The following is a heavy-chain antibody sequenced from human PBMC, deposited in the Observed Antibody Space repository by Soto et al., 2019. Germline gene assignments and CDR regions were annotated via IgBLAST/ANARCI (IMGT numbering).Heavy chain of an antibody. Sequence: SETLSLTCTGSGGSISSYYWSWIRQPPGKGLEWIGYIYYSGSTNYNPSLKSRVTISVDTSKNQFSLKLSSVTAADTAVYYCARGNDFWSGVGYWYFDLWGRGTLVTVSS. CDR1: GGSISSYY. V-gene: IGHV4-59*01. CDR3: ARGNDFWSGVGYWYFDL. J-gene: IGHJ2*01. CDR2: IYYSGST. D-gene: IGHD3-3*01.